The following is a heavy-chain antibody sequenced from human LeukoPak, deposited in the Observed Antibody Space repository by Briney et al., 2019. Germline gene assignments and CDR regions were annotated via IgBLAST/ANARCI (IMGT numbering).Heavy chain of an antibody. D-gene: IGHD3-22*01. CDR3: ARLSTEYYYDSSGYYYDDRYFFDY. CDR2: IYTSGST. J-gene: IGHJ4*02. V-gene: IGHV4-4*07. CDR1: GGSISSYY. Sequence: SETLSLTCTVSGGSISSYYWSWIRQPAGKGLEWIGRIYTSGSTNYNPSLKSRVTISVDTSKNQFSLKLSSVTAADTAVYYCARLSTEYYYDSSGYYYDDRYFFDYWGQGTLVTVSS.